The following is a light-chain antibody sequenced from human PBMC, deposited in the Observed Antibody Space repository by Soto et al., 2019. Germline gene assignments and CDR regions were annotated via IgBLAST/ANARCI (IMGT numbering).Light chain of an antibody. Sequence: DIQMTQSPSSLSAAVGDRVTITCRASHDISTYLCWYQQRPVKAPKLLMYSASILQSGVPPRFSVSGSGTDFTLTISSLQHENIATYYCQQSCNTLTFGGGTKVEIK. CDR3: QQSCNTLT. V-gene: IGKV1-39*01. CDR1: HDISTY. J-gene: IGKJ4*01. CDR2: SAS.